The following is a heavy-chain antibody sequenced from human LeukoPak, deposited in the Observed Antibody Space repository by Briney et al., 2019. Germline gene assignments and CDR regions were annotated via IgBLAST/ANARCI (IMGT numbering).Heavy chain of an antibody. V-gene: IGHV3-23*01. D-gene: IGHD3-16*01. J-gene: IGHJ6*03. CDR3: AKDTDAYGGDMDV. CDR1: GFTFSSHA. CDR2: ISGTGDAT. Sequence: GGSLRLSCGASGFTFSSHAMSWIRQAPGEGLEWVSVISGTGDATYYADSVRGRFTISKDNSMNTLYLEMNSLRAEDTAVYYCAKDTDAYGGDMDVWGKGTTVTVSS.